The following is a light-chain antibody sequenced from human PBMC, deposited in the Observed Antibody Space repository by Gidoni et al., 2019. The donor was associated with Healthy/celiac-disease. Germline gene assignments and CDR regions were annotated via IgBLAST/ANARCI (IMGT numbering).Light chain of an antibody. CDR2: DVS. CDR1: SSDVGGYNY. Sequence: QSALTQPRSVSGSPGPSVTISCTGTSSDVGGYNYVSWYQQHPGKAPKLMIYDVSKRPSGVPDRCSGAKSGNTASLTISGLQAEDEADYDCCAYAGSYTYVFGTGTKVTVL. J-gene: IGLJ1*01. V-gene: IGLV2-11*01. CDR3: CAYAGSYTYV.